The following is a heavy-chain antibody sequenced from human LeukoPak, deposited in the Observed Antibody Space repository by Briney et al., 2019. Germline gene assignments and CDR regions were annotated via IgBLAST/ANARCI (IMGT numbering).Heavy chain of an antibody. CDR1: GYTFTSYG. V-gene: IGHV1-18*01. Sequence: RASVKVSCKASGYTFTSYGISWVRQAPGQGLEWMGWISAYNGNTNYAQKLQGRVTMTTDTSTSTAYMELRSLRSDDTAVYYCAREKYSYGTYYFDYWGQGTLVTVSS. J-gene: IGHJ4*02. CDR3: AREKYSYGTYYFDY. CDR2: ISAYNGNT. D-gene: IGHD5-18*01.